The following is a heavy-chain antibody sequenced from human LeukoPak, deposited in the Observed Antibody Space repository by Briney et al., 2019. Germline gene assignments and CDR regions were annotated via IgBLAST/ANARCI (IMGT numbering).Heavy chain of an antibody. CDR1: GYTFTGYY. CDR3: ARGPYYDFWSGYLGSDNWFDP. D-gene: IGHD3-3*01. Sequence: ASVKVSCKASGYTFTGYYMHWVRQAPGQGLEWMGWINPNSGGTNYAQKFQGRVTMTRDTSIGTAYMELSRLRSDDTAVYYCARGPYYDFWSGYLGSDNWFDPWGQGTLVTVSS. V-gene: IGHV1-2*02. J-gene: IGHJ5*02. CDR2: INPNSGGT.